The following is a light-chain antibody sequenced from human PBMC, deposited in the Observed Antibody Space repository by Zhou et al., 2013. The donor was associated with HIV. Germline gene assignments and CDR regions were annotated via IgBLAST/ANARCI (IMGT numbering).Light chain of an antibody. Sequence: EILLTQSPGTLSLSPGERVTLSCRASQSVNNNYFAWYQQKPGQSPRLLIYGASNRATGIPDRFSGSGSGTDFTLTISRLEPEDFAVYYCQQYGSSPWTFGQGTKVEIK. CDR3: QQYGSSPWT. J-gene: IGKJ1*01. V-gene: IGKV3-20*01. CDR1: QSVNNNY. CDR2: GAS.